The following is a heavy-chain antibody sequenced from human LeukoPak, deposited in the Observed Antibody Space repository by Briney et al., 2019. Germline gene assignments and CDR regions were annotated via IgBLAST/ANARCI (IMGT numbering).Heavy chain of an antibody. CDR2: INSDGSWT. D-gene: IGHD2-2*01. CDR1: GNYC. J-gene: IGHJ4*02. V-gene: IGHV3-74*01. CDR3: VSFYETY. Sequence: GGSLRLSCAASGNYCMHWVRQAPGKGLVWVSHINSDGSWTSYADSVKGRFTISKDNAKNTVYLQMNNLRAEDTAVYYCVSFYETYWGRGTLVTVSS.